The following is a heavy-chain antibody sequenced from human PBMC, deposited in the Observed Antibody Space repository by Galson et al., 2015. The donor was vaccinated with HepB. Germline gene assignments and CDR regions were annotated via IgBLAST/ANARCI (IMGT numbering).Heavy chain of an antibody. V-gene: IGHV1-18*04. D-gene: IGHD1-26*01. J-gene: IGHJ4*01. CDR1: GYTFTSYG. CDR2: ISPYNGNT. Sequence: SVKVSCKASGYTFTSYGISWVRQAPGQGLEWMGWISPYNGNTNYAQKLQGRVTMTTDTSTSTAYMELRSLRSDDTAVYYCARFAVGATGLGCFDYWGHGTLVTVSS. CDR3: ARFAVGATGLGCFDY.